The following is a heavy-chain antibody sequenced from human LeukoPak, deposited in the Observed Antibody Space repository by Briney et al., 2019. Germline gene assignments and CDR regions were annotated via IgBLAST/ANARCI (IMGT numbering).Heavy chain of an antibody. CDR1: GYTLTGYY. V-gene: IGHV1-2*02. CDR3: ARVHNCSSTSCYYYYGMDV. CDR2: INPNSGGT. J-gene: IGHJ6*02. D-gene: IGHD2-2*01. Sequence: ASVKVSCKASGYTLTGYYMHWVRQAPGQGLEWMGWINPNSGGTNYAQKLQGRVTMTRDTSISTACMELSRLRSDDTAVYYCARVHNCSSTSCYYYYGMDVWGQGTTVTVSS.